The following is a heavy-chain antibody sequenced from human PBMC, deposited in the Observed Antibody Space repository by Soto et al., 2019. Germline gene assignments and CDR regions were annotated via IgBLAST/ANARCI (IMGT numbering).Heavy chain of an antibody. CDR2: ISSSSSYI. Sequence: PGGSLRLSCAASGFTFSSYSMNWVRQAPGKGLEWVSSISSSSSYIYYADSVKGRFTISRDNAKNSLYLQMNSLRAEDTAVYYCARDGVCSSTSCPHYYYYYMDVWGKGTTVTVSS. CDR1: GFTFSSYS. CDR3: ARDGVCSSTSCPHYYYYYMDV. V-gene: IGHV3-21*01. J-gene: IGHJ6*03. D-gene: IGHD2-2*01.